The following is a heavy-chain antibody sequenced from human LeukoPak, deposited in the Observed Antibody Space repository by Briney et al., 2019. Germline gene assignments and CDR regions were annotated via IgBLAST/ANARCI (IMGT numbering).Heavy chain of an antibody. V-gene: IGHV1-69*13. CDR2: IIPIFGTA. J-gene: IGHJ6*02. D-gene: IGHD3-10*01. CDR3: ARGEEDYYGSGSYEAYGMDV. Sequence: ASVKVSCKASGGTFSSYAISWVRQAPGQGLEWMGGIIPIFGTANYAQKFQGRVTITADESTSTAYMELSSLRSEDTAVYYCARGEEDYYGSGSYEAYGMDVWGQGTTVTVSS. CDR1: GGTFSSYA.